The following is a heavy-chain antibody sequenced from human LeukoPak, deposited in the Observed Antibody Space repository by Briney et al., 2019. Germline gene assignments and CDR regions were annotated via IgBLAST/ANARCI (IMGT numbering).Heavy chain of an antibody. Sequence: GGSLRLSCAASGFTFSSYAMSWVRQAPGKGLEWVSAISGSGGSTYYADSVKGRFTISRDNSKNTLYLQMNSLRAEDTAVYYCARQYGSGSFDNWFDPWGQGTLVTVSS. CDR1: GFTFSSYA. CDR2: ISGSGGST. V-gene: IGHV3-23*01. D-gene: IGHD3-10*01. CDR3: ARQYGSGSFDNWFDP. J-gene: IGHJ5*02.